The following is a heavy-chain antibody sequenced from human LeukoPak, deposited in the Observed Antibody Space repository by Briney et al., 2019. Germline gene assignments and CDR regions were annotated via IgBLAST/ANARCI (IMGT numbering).Heavy chain of an antibody. Sequence: GGSLRLSCAASGFTFSTYWMHWVRQAPGKGLVWVSRINSDGSSTSHADSVKGRFTISRDNAKNTLYLQMNSLRAEDTAVYYCAREARNTRNYFPFDYWGQGTLVTVSS. CDR3: AREARNTRNYFPFDY. D-gene: IGHD1-7*01. J-gene: IGHJ4*02. CDR1: GFTFSTYW. V-gene: IGHV3-74*01. CDR2: INSDGSST.